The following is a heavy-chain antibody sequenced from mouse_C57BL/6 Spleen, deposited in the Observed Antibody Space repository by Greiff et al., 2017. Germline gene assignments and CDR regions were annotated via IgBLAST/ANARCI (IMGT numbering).Heavy chain of an antibody. CDR2: IYPRSGNT. D-gene: IGHD1-1*01. Sequence: QVQLQQSGAELARPGASVKLSCKASGYTFTSYGISWVKQRTGQGLEWIGEIYPRSGNTYYNEKFKGKATLTADKSSSTAYMELRSLTSEDSAVYFCARWSTTVVGDGMDYGGQGTSVTVSS. V-gene: IGHV1-81*01. CDR3: ARWSTTVVGDGMDY. CDR1: GYTFTSYG. J-gene: IGHJ4*01.